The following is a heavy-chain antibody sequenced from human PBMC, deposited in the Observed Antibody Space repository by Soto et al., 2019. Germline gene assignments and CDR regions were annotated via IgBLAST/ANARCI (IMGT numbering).Heavy chain of an antibody. D-gene: IGHD5-18*01. CDR1: GGSISSSSYY. V-gene: IGHV4-39*01. J-gene: IGHJ4*02. Sequence: QLQLQESGPGLVKPSETLSLTCTVSGGSISSSSYYWGWIRQPPGKGLEWIGSIYYSGSTYYNPTLKSRVTISVDTSKNQFSLKLSSLTAADTAVYYCARQAYSVGIVYWGQGTLVTVSS. CDR3: ARQAYSVGIVY. CDR2: IYYSGST.